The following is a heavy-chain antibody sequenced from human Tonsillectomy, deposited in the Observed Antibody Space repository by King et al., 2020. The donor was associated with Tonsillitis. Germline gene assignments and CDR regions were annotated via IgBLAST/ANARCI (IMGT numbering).Heavy chain of an antibody. Sequence: VQLVESGGGLVKPGGSLTLSCAASGFTFSDYYMSWIRQAPGKGLEWVSHISSRSSNRDYADSVKGRFTISRDNADNSLYLQMNSLRAEDTAVYYCARRHGWVDYWGQGTLVTVSS. CDR2: ISSRSSNR. CDR3: ARRHGWVDY. CDR1: GFTFSDYY. J-gene: IGHJ4*02. D-gene: IGHD1-26*01. V-gene: IGHV3-11*06.